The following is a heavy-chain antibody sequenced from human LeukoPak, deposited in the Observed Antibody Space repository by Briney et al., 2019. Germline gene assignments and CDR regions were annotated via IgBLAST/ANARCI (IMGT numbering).Heavy chain of an antibody. CDR2: IYYSGNT. Sequence: SETLSLTCTVSGGSISGYHWSWIRQPPGKGLEWIGFIYYSGNTNYNPSLKSRVTISVDTSKNQFSLKLRSVTAADTAVYYCVIQRGSGALIDYWGQGTLVTVSS. V-gene: IGHV4-59*08. J-gene: IGHJ4*02. D-gene: IGHD6-19*01. CDR1: GGSISGYH. CDR3: VIQRGSGALIDY.